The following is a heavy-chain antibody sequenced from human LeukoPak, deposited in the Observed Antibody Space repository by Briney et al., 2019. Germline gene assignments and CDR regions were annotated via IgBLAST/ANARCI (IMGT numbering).Heavy chain of an antibody. Sequence: PPGVSLRLSCKASIFTFSNSAMSWLRQAPGKGLEWVSGISASGHYTYNADSAKGRFTISRDNSKNTLYLQMNSLRAEDTALYYCAKDGSWGDYYFYFYIDVWGKGTTVTVSS. CDR3: AKDGSWGDYYFYFYIDV. CDR1: IFTFSNSA. CDR2: ISASGHYT. V-gene: IGHV3-23*01. D-gene: IGHD3-16*01. J-gene: IGHJ6*03.